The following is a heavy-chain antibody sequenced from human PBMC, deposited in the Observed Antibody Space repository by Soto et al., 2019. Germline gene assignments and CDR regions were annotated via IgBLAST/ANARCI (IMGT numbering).Heavy chain of an antibody. CDR2: IKSKTDGGTT. D-gene: IGHD3-3*01. V-gene: IGHV3-15*07. CDR1: GFTFSNAW. CDR3: TTDPPLLYYDLWTNWFDP. J-gene: IGHJ5*02. Sequence: EVQLVESGGGLVKPGGSLRLSCAASGFTFSNAWMNWVRQAPGKGLEWVGRIKSKTDGGTTDYAETVKGRFTISRDDSKNTLYLQMNSLKTEDTAVYYCTTDPPLLYYDLWTNWFDPWGQGTLVTVSS.